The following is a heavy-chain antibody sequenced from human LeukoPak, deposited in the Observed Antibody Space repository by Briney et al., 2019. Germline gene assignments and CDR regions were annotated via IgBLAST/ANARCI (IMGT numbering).Heavy chain of an antibody. Sequence: SETLSLTCTVSGGSISSNIYYWGWIRQPPGKGLEWIGSIYHSGSTYYNPSLKSRVTISVDTSKNQFSLKLSSVTAADTAVYYCAKVILTPQTPYNWFDPWGQGTLVTVSS. CDR3: AKVILTPQTPYNWFDP. J-gene: IGHJ5*02. V-gene: IGHV4-39*01. CDR2: IYHSGST. D-gene: IGHD3-10*01. CDR1: GGSISSNIYY.